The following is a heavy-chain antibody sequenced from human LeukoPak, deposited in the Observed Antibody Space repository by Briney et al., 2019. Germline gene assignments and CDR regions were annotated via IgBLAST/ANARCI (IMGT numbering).Heavy chain of an antibody. CDR3: ARGQDVWGSSLDY. D-gene: IGHD3-16*01. V-gene: IGHV3-23*01. CDR1: GFTFSSYA. Sequence: GGSLRLSCAASGFTFSSYAMSWVRQAPGKGLEWVSGISGNGGITYYADSVKGRFTISRDNAKNTLYLQMNSLRAEDTAVYYCARGQDVWGSSLDYWGQGTLVTVSS. CDR2: ISGNGGIT. J-gene: IGHJ4*02.